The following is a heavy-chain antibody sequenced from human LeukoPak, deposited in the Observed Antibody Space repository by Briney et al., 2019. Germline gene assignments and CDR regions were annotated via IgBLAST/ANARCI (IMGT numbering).Heavy chain of an antibody. CDR2: IYSGGST. Sequence: GGSLRLSCAASGFTVSSNYMSWVRQAPGKGLEWVSVIYSGGSTYYADSVKGRFTISRDNSKNTLYLQMNSLRAEDTAVYYCARALPDYYYDSTGYYQYYFDYWGQGSLVTVSS. CDR3: ARALPDYYYDSTGYYQYYFDY. J-gene: IGHJ4*02. V-gene: IGHV3-53*01. D-gene: IGHD3-22*01. CDR1: GFTVSSNY.